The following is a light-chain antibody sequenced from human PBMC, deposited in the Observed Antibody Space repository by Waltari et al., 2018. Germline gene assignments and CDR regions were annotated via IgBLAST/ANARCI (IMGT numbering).Light chain of an antibody. V-gene: IGKV1-5*03. CDR2: KAS. CDR3: QQTFSIPRSS. Sequence: DIQMTQSPSTLSASVGDSVTITCRASETVLTWLAWYQQKPGKAPKLLIYKASSLESGVPSRFTGSGAGTHFTLTITSLQPEDFATYYCQQTFSIPRSSFGQGTKLEIK. CDR1: ETVLTW. J-gene: IGKJ2*01.